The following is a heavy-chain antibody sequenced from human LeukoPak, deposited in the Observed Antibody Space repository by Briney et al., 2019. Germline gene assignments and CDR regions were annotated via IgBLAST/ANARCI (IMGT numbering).Heavy chain of an antibody. J-gene: IGHJ4*02. CDR3: AKWGDYDILTGYYHSDY. V-gene: IGHV3-23*01. D-gene: IGHD3-9*01. Sequence: GGSLRLSCAASGFTFSNYAMSWVRQAPGKGLEWFSVIAGSGGSTYYADSVRGRFTISRDNPKNTLYLQMNSLRAEDTAVYYCAKWGDYDILTGYYHSDYWGQGTLVTVSS. CDR1: GFTFSNYA. CDR2: IAGSGGST.